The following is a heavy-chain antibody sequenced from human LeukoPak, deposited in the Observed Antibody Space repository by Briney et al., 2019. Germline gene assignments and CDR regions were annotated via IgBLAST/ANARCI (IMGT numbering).Heavy chain of an antibody. V-gene: IGHV4-34*01. CDR3: ASLWLFSPYAFDI. CDR2: INHSGST. Sequence: SETLSLTCAVYRGSFSGYYWSWIRQPPGKGLEWIGEINHSGSTNYNPSLKSRVTISVDTSKNQFSLKLSSVTAADTAVYYCASLWLFSPYAFDIWGQGTMVTVSS. J-gene: IGHJ3*02. D-gene: IGHD5-18*01. CDR1: RGSFSGYY.